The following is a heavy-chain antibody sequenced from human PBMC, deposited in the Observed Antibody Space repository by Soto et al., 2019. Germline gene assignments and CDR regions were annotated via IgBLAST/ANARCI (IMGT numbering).Heavy chain of an antibody. CDR3: GRGGDAYKMGRH. D-gene: IGHD3-10*01. V-gene: IGHV4-59*12. CDR2: IYYSGST. J-gene: IGHJ4*02. Sequence: SETLSLTCTVSGGSISSYHWSWIRQPPGKGLEWIGYIYYSGSTNYNPSLKSRVNISVDTAKKQLSLKLNSVTAADTAVYYCGRGGDAYKMGRHWGQGTLVTVSS. CDR1: GGSISSYH.